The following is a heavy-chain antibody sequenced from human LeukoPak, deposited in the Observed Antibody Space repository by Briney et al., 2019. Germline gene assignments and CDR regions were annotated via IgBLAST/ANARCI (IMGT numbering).Heavy chain of an antibody. CDR3: ARNYYYGSGSYYFDY. J-gene: IGHJ4*02. Sequence: GGSLRLSCAASGFTFSSYSMNWVRQAPGKGLEWVSYISSSSSTIYYADSVKGRFTISRDNAKNSLYRQMNSLRAEDTAVYYCARNYYYGSGSYYFDYWGQGTLVTVSS. D-gene: IGHD3-10*01. CDR2: ISSSSSTI. V-gene: IGHV3-48*01. CDR1: GFTFSSYS.